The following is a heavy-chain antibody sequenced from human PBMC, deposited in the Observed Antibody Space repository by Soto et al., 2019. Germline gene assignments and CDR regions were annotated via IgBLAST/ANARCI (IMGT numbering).Heavy chain of an antibody. V-gene: IGHV1-8*01. D-gene: IGHD4-17*01. Sequence: ASVKVSCKASGYTFTSYDINWVRQATGQGLEWMGWMNPNSGNTGYAQKFQGRVTMTRNTSISTAYMELGSLRSEDTAVYYCARGIVGLDGDYGPEAYYYYYMDVWGKGTTVTVSS. J-gene: IGHJ6*03. CDR2: MNPNSGNT. CDR1: GYTFTSYD. CDR3: ARGIVGLDGDYGPEAYYYYYMDV.